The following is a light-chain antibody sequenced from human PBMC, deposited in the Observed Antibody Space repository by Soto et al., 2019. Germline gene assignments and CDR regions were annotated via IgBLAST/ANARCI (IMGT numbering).Light chain of an antibody. V-gene: IGLV2-14*01. CDR2: GVI. CDR3: SSYTTSRTYV. J-gene: IGLJ1*01. Sequence: QSALTQPASVSGSPGQSITISCTGTSSDVGGYNYVSWYQQHPGKAPKLMISGVINRPSGVSNRFSGSKSANTASLTISGLQAEDEADYYCSSYTTSRTYVFGSGTKVTVL. CDR1: SSDVGGYNY.